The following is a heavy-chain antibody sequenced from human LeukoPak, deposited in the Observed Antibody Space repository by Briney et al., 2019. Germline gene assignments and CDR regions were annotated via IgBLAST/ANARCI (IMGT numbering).Heavy chain of an antibody. Sequence: SETLSLTCNVSGGSISSYYWSWIRQPPGKGLEWIGYIYYSGSTNYNPSLKSRVTISVDTSKNQFSLKLSSVTAADTAVYYCARTSNYDFWSGYYKDNWFDPWGQGTLVTVSS. CDR3: ARTSNYDFWSGYYKDNWFDP. V-gene: IGHV4-59*01. J-gene: IGHJ5*02. CDR1: GGSISSYY. D-gene: IGHD3-3*01. CDR2: IYYSGST.